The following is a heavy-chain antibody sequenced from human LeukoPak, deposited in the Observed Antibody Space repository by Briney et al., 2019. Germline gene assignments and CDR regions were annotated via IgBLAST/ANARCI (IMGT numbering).Heavy chain of an antibody. Sequence: GGSLRLSCAASGFTFSSYWMSWVRQAPGKGLEWVANIKQDGSEKYYVDSVKGRFTISRDNAENSLYLQMNSLRAEDTAVYYCARVRYSGSYAALGFYCDYWGQGTLVTVSS. V-gene: IGHV3-7*01. CDR2: IKQDGSEK. J-gene: IGHJ4*02. CDR3: ARVRYSGSYAALGFYCDY. D-gene: IGHD1-26*01. CDR1: GFTFSSYW.